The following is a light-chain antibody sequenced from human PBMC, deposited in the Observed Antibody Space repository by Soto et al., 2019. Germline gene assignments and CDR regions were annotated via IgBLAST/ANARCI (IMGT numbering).Light chain of an antibody. CDR2: GAS. CDR1: ESVRNNS. CDR3: HHYGYGADT. V-gene: IGKV3-20*01. J-gene: IGKJ2*01. Sequence: PGERATLSCRASESVRNNSLAWYQQQPGQAPRLLIFGASSRATGIPDRFTGSGSGADFSLTISRLEPEDSAVYFCHHYGYGADTFGQGTKLEIK.